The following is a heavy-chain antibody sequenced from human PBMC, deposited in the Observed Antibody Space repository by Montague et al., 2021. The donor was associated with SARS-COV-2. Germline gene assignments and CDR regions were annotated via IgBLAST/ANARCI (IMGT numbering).Heavy chain of an antibody. CDR3: AFYGDYALDY. CDR2: ISWNSGSI. J-gene: IGHJ4*02. D-gene: IGHD4-17*01. Sequence: SLRLSCAASGFTFDDYAMHWVRQAPGKGLEWVLGISWNSGSIGYADSVKGRFTISRDNAKNSLYLQMNSLRAEDTALYYCAFYGDYALDYWGQGTLVTVSS. V-gene: IGHV3-9*01. CDR1: GFTFDDYA.